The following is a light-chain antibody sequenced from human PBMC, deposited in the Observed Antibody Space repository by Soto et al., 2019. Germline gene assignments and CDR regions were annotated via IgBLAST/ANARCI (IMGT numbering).Light chain of an antibody. CDR2: EVS. J-gene: IGLJ3*02. CDR3: SSYTPISTLV. Sequence: QSALTQPASVSGSPGQSITISCTGTSSDVGGYNYVSWYQQHPGKAPKLLIYEVSNRPSGLSNRFSGSKSGNTDSLTISGLQAEDEADYYCSSYTPISTLVFCGGTKLTVL. CDR1: SSDVGGYNY. V-gene: IGLV2-14*01.